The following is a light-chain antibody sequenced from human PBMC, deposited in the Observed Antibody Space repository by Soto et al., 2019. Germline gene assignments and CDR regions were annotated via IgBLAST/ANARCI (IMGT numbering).Light chain of an antibody. V-gene: IGKV3-15*01. CDR1: QTISNN. J-gene: IGKJ4*01. CDR3: QHYNEWPLT. CDR2: FAS. Sequence: VMTQFPATLSVSPGEKVTLSCRASQTISNNLAWYQQKPGQAPRLLIYFASIRATGVPARFSGSGSGTEFTLTISSLQSEDFAVYYCQHYNEWPLTFGGGTRVETK.